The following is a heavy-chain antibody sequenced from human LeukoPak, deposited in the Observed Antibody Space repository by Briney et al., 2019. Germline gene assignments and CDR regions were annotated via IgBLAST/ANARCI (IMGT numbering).Heavy chain of an antibody. Sequence: PGGSLRLSCEAAGFTFNKNWMSWVSQTPGEALEWVANIKYDGSVVFYVDSVKGRFTISRDNAKNSVYLQMNSLRAEDTAIYYCVRDFDEFDSGGYPTWFDSWAQGTLVTVSS. V-gene: IGHV3-7*01. J-gene: IGHJ5*01. D-gene: IGHD3-22*01. CDR2: IKYDGSVV. CDR3: VRDFDEFDSGGYPTWFDS. CDR1: GFTFNKNW.